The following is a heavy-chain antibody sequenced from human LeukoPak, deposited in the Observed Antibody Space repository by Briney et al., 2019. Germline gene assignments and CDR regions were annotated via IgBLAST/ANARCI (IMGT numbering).Heavy chain of an antibody. CDR1: GFTFVDFA. CDR3: ARDVYSSSTNTHFDY. CDR2: LSWNSGYI. J-gene: IGHJ4*02. V-gene: IGHV3-9*01. D-gene: IGHD6-6*01. Sequence: PGGSLRLSCPASGFTFVDFAMHWVRQAPGRGREWVSGLSWNSGYIRYADSVKGRFTISRDNAKNSLFLQMNSLRHEDTALYYCARDVYSSSTNTHFDYWGQGILVTVSS.